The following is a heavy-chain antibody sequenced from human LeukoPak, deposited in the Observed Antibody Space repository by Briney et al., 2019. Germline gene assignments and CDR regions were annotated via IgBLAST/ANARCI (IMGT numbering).Heavy chain of an antibody. CDR2: IIPIFGTA. CDR1: GGTFSSYA. D-gene: IGHD3-10*01. CDR3: ARTRHNYYYGSGSYYAPFDY. V-gene: IGHV1-69*13. J-gene: IGHJ4*01. Sequence: ASVKVSCKASGGTFSSYAISWVRQAPGQGLEWMGGIIPIFGTANYAQKFQGRVTITADESTSTAYMELSSLRSEDTAVYYCARTRHNYYYGSGSYYAPFDYWGHGTLVTVSS.